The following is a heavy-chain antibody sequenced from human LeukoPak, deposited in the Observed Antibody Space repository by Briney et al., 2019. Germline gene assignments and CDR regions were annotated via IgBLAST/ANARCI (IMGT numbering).Heavy chain of an antibody. J-gene: IGHJ4*02. CDR1: GFTFTTYA. D-gene: IGHD3-10*01. V-gene: IGHV3-23*01. CDR2: ISGSGSST. Sequence: GGSLRLSCAASGFTFTTYAMSWVRPAPGKGLEWVSAISGSGSSTYYADSVKGRFTISRDNSKNTLYLQMNSLRAEDTAVYYCARGGTMYYGSGNFDYWGQGTLVTVSS. CDR3: ARGGTMYYGSGNFDY.